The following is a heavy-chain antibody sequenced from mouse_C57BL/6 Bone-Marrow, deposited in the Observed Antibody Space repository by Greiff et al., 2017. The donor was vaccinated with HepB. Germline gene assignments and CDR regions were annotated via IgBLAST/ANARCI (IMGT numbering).Heavy chain of an antibody. J-gene: IGHJ3*01. CDR1: GYTFTDYY. CDR3: ARGGDSSGQFAY. V-gene: IGHV1-76*01. Sequence: VQLQQSGAELVRPGASVKLSCKASGYTFTDYYINWVKQRPGQGLEWIARIYPGSGNTYYNEKFKGKATLTAEKSSSTAYMQLSSLTSEDSAVYFCARGGDSSGQFAYWGQGTLVTVSA. D-gene: IGHD3-2*02. CDR2: IYPGSGNT.